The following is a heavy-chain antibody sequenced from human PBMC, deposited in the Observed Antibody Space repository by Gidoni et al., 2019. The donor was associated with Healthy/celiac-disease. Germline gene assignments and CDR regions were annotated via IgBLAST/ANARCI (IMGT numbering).Heavy chain of an antibody. CDR3: ARERVATIDSYYYYYGMDV. Sequence: QVQLVQSGAEVKKPGASVKVSCKASGYTFTGYYMHWVRQAPGQGLEWMGWINPNSGGTNYAQKFQGWVTMTRDTSISTAYMELSRLRSDDTAVYYCARERVATIDSYYYYYGMDVWGQGTTVTVSS. CDR2: INPNSGGT. V-gene: IGHV1-2*04. D-gene: IGHD5-12*01. J-gene: IGHJ6*02. CDR1: GYTFTGYY.